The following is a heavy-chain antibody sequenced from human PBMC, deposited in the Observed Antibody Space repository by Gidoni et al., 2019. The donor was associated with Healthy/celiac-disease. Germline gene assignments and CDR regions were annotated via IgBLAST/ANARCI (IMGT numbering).Heavy chain of an antibody. CDR1: GYTFTSYG. Sequence: QVQLVQSGAEVKKPGAPVKVSCQASGYTFTSYGISWVRQAPGQGLEWMGWISAYNGNTTYAQKLQGRVTMTTDTATSTAYMELRSLRSDDTAVYYCARVFKSDIVVVPAATNYFDYWGQGTLVTVSS. V-gene: IGHV1-18*01. CDR3: ARVFKSDIVVVPAATNYFDY. CDR2: ISAYNGNT. J-gene: IGHJ4*02. D-gene: IGHD2-2*01.